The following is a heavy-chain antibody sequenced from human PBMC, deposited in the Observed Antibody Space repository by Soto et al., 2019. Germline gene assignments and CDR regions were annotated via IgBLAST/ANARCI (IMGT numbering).Heavy chain of an antibody. D-gene: IGHD2-21*02. CDR3: ARGPVDSDVPRWDY. CDR2: INLIGGTT. J-gene: IGHJ4*02. CDR1: GYNFNQYS. V-gene: IGHV1-46*02. Sequence: QVQLMQSGAEVRKPGASVRLSCETSGYNFNQYSIHWVRQAPGQGLEWMGLINLIGGTTEYAHKFRGRVTVTGDTSTSTAYMELRSLRSADTAIYFSARGPVDSDVPRWDYWGQGTLGTVAS.